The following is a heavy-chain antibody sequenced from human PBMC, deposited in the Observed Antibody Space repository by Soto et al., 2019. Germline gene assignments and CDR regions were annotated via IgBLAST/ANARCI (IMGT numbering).Heavy chain of an antibody. V-gene: IGHV4-59*01. CDR1: GGSISSYY. J-gene: IGHJ6*02. Sequence: QVQLQESGPGLVKPSETLSLTCTVSGGSISSYYWNWIRQPPGKGLEWIGYISYSGSTNYNPSLKRRVTISVDTSKKQFSRKLSSVTAADTAVYYCAREGVSSTWYYYYAMDVWGQGTTVTVSS. D-gene: IGHD6-13*01. CDR3: AREGVSSTWYYYYAMDV. CDR2: ISYSGST.